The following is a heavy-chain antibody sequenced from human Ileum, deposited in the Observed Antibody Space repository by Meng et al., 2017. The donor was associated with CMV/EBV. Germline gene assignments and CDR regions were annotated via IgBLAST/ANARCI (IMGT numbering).Heavy chain of an antibody. CDR3: AKCISSCQTRAFDM. V-gene: IGHV3-23*01. J-gene: IGHJ3*02. CDR2: MSGDGGTT. Sequence: GESLKISCATSGFTFSSCSMSWVRQAPGKGLEWLSAMSGDGGTTYYADSVKGRFTMSRDNSKNTLSLQMNSLRAEDTAIYYCAKCISSCQTRAFDMWGQGTMVTVSS. CDR1: GFTFSSCS. D-gene: IGHD2-2*01.